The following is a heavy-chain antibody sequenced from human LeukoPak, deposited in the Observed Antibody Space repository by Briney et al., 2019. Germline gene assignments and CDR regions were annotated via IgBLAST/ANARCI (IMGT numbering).Heavy chain of an antibody. V-gene: IGHV4-59*01. D-gene: IGHD4-17*01. CDR3: AREPHDYGDYVFDY. CDR1: GGSISSYY. J-gene: IGHJ4*02. Sequence: SETLSLTCTVSGGSISSYYWSWIRQPPGKGLEWIGYIYYSGSTNYNPSLKSRVTISVDTSKNQLSLKLSSVTAADTAVYYCAREPHDYGDYVFDYWGQGTLVTVSS. CDR2: IYYSGST.